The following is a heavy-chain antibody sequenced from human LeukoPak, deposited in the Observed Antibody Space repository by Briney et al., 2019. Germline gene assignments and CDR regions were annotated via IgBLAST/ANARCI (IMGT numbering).Heavy chain of an antibody. CDR2: IYPGDSDT. CDR3: ARQGYCSSIGCYASAIRFDP. J-gene: IGHJ5*02. Sequence: HGESLKISCKGSGYSFTSYWIAWVRQMPGKGLEWMGFIYPGDSDTRYSPSFQGQVTISADKSISTAYLQWSSLKASDTATYYCARQGYCSSIGCYASAIRFDPWGQGTLVTVSS. V-gene: IGHV5-51*01. D-gene: IGHD2-2*01. CDR1: GYSFTSYW.